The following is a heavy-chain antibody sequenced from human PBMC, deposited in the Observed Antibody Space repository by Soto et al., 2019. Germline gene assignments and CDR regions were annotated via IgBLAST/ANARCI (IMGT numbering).Heavy chain of an antibody. CDR3: ARYCSGGSCYSSHFDY. V-gene: IGHV4-31*03. D-gene: IGHD2-15*01. Sequence: QVQLQESGPGLVKPSQTLSLTCTVSGGSISSGGYYWSWIRQHPGKGLEWIGYIYYSGSTYYNPSLKSRVTISVDTSKNPFSLKLSSVTAAATAVYYCARYCSGGSCYSSHFDYWGQGTLVTVSS. CDR1: GGSISSGGYY. CDR2: IYYSGST. J-gene: IGHJ4*02.